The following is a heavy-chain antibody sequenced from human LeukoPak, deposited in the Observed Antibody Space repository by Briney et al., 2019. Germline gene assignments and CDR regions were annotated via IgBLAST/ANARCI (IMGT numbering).Heavy chain of an antibody. D-gene: IGHD4-11*01. J-gene: IGHJ4*02. CDR1: GYRFTNYW. CDR2: IYPGDSDT. V-gene: IGHV5-51*01. Sequence: GESLKISCEGSGYRFTNYWIGCVRQMPGNVLELMGIIYPGDSDTRYSPSFQGQVTISADKSISTAYLQWSSLKASDTAMYYCARHRSDSNAFDYWGQGTLVTVSS. CDR3: ARHRSDSNAFDY.